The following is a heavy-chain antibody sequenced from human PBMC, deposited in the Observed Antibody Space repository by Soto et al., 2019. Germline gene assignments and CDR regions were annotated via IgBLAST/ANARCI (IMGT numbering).Heavy chain of an antibody. Sequence: SGPTLVNPTETLTLTCTVSGFSLNNAKMGVSWIRQPPGKALEWLAHIFSNDEESYSTSLNSGLTISKDTSKSQVVLTMTNMDPVDTATYYCARSPATTPNWFDPWGQGTLVTVSS. J-gene: IGHJ5*02. CDR2: IFSNDEE. CDR3: ARSPATTPNWFDP. CDR1: GFSLNNAKMG. V-gene: IGHV2-26*01. D-gene: IGHD6-25*01.